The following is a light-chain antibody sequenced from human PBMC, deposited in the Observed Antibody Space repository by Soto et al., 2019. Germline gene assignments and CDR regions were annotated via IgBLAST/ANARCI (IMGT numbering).Light chain of an antibody. Sequence: DIQITQAPSTLSGSVGDRVTIPCRASQTISSWLAWYQQKPGKAPRILIYKASTLESGVPSRVSGSGSGTEFTLTISSLQPEDFATYDCQQYNSYSWTFGQGTKV. CDR2: KAS. CDR3: QQYNSYSWT. CDR1: QTISSW. V-gene: IGKV1-5*03. J-gene: IGKJ1*01.